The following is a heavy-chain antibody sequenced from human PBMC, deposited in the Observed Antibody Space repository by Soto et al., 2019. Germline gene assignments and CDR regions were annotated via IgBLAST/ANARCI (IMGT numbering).Heavy chain of an antibody. D-gene: IGHD2-15*01. CDR3: ARGKDIVVVVGGNWFDP. V-gene: IGHV1-8*01. J-gene: IGHJ5*02. CDR1: GYTFTSYD. Sequence: ASVKVSCKASGYTFTSYDINWVRQATGQGLEWMGWMNPNSGNTGYAQKFQGRVTMTRNTSISTAYMELSSLRSEDTAVYYCARGKDIVVVVGGNWFDPWGQGTLVTVSS. CDR2: MNPNSGNT.